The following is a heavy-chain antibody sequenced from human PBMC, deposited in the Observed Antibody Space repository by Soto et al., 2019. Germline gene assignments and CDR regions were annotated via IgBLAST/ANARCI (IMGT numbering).Heavy chain of an antibody. CDR3: ARRALPQCINGVCYKDGFWDY. D-gene: IGHD2-8*01. V-gene: IGHV4-31*03. CDR1: GGSVSSGGYY. J-gene: IGHJ4*02. CDR2: IYYSGTT. Sequence: SETLSLTCTVSGGSVSSGGYYWSWIRQHPGTGLEWIGYIYYSGTTYFNPSFKSRASISLDTSKNEFSLKLTSVTAADTAVYYCARRALPQCINGVCYKDGFWDYWGQGALVTVSS.